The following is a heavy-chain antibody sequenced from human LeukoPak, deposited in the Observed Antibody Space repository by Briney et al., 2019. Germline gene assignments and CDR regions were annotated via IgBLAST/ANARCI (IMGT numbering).Heavy chain of an antibody. Sequence: GGSLRLSCAASGFXFSNYGIHCVRQAPGKGLEWVAVIWYDGSKEYLADSVKGRFTISRDNSKNTVYLQMNSLKTEDTAVYYCARVIGWSLFDCWGQGTLVTVSS. D-gene: IGHD2-15*01. V-gene: IGHV3-33*08. CDR1: GFXFSNYG. CDR2: IWYDGSKE. J-gene: IGHJ4*02. CDR3: ARVIGWSLFDC.